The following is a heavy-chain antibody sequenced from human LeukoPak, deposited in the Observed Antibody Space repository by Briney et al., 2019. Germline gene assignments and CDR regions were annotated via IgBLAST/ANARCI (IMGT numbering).Heavy chain of an antibody. J-gene: IGHJ6*03. CDR2: ISAYNGST. V-gene: IGHV1-18*01. CDR1: GYTFTSYG. Sequence: ASVKVSCKASGYTFTSYGITWVRQAPGQELEWIGWISAYNGSTNYAQKLQGRVTMTTDTSTSTAYMELRSLRSDDTAVYYCASEVAARPGYYYMDVWGKGTTVTVSS. D-gene: IGHD6-6*01. CDR3: ASEVAARPGYYYMDV.